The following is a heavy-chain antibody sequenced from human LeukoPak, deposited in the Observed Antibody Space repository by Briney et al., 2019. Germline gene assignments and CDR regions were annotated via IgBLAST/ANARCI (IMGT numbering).Heavy chain of an antibody. J-gene: IGHJ6*02. CDR2: MNPNSGNT. CDR3: ARVRQWLANYYYYGMDV. D-gene: IGHD6-19*01. Sequence: ASVKVSCKASGYTFTSYDINWVRQATGQGLEWMGWMNPNSGNTGYAQEFQGRVTMTRNTSMSTAYMELSSLRSEDTAVYYCARVRQWLANYYYYGMDVWGQGTTVTVSS. V-gene: IGHV1-8*01. CDR1: GYTFTSYD.